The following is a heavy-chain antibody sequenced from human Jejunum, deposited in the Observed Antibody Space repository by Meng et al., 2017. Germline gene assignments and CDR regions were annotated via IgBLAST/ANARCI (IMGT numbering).Heavy chain of an antibody. V-gene: IGHV3-74*01. CDR1: GFTFSSNA. D-gene: IGHD1-14*01. J-gene: IGHJ4*02. CDR2: INADGSAT. Sequence: GESLKISCAASGFTFSSNAMHWVRQAPGKGLVWVSGINADGSATTHADSVKGRFTISRDNAKNALDLQMNSLRAEDTAVYYCVRESRNAAVFDYWGQGTQVTVSS. CDR3: VRESRNAAVFDY.